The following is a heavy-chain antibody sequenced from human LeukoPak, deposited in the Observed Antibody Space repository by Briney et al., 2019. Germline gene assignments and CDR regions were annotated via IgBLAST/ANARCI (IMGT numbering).Heavy chain of an antibody. Sequence: PGGSLRLSCEASGLTFSSYDMNWVRQAPGKGLEWVSYISSSGNMIHYADSVKGRFTFSRDNSKNTLYLQMNSLRAEDKAIYYCAREGGWNGFDYWGQGTLVTVSS. CDR3: AREGGWNGFDY. J-gene: IGHJ4*02. CDR2: ISSSGNMI. CDR1: GLTFSSYD. V-gene: IGHV3-48*03. D-gene: IGHD1-1*01.